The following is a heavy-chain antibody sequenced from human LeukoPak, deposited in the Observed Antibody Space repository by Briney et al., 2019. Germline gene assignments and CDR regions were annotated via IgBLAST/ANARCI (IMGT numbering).Heavy chain of an antibody. CDR1: GFTFSSYG. D-gene: IGHD3-22*01. V-gene: IGHV3-30*02. CDR3: AKVYYDSSGYYYPNWFDP. J-gene: IGHJ5*02. Sequence: AGGSLRLSCAASGFTFSSYGMHWVRQAPGKGLEWVAFIRYDGSNKYYADSVKGRFTISRDNSKNTLYLQMNSLRAEDTAVYYCAKVYYDSSGYYYPNWFDPWGQGTLVTVSS. CDR2: IRYDGSNK.